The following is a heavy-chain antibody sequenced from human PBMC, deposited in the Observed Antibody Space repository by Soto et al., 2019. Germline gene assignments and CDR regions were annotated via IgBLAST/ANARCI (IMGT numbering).Heavy chain of an antibody. D-gene: IGHD1-26*01. CDR3: ARGGTTRGNYYYGMDV. CDR1: GFNFSNYW. V-gene: IGHV3-74*01. J-gene: IGHJ6*02. CDR2: MNSAGSSI. Sequence: EVQLVESGGGLVQPGGSLRLSCVASGFNFSNYWMHWVHQVPEKGLVWVSRMNSAGSSINYADSVKGRFTISRDNAKDTLYLQMNSLRVEDTAVYFCARGGTTRGNYYYGMDVWGQGTTVTVSS.